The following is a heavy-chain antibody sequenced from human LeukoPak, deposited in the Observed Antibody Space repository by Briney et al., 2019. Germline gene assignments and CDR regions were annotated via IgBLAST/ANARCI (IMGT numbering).Heavy chain of an antibody. V-gene: IGHV3-9*01. CDR2: INWNSDNI. CDR1: GFTFNA. J-gene: IGHJ3*02. D-gene: IGHD3-22*01. CDR3: ARASYYYDTTGLGAVDI. Sequence: GGSLRLSCAASGFTFNAMYWVRQAPGKGLEWVSGINWNSDNIGYADPVKGRFTISRDDAKNSLFLQMNSLRAEDTALYYCARASYYYDTTGLGAVDIWGQGTLVTVSS.